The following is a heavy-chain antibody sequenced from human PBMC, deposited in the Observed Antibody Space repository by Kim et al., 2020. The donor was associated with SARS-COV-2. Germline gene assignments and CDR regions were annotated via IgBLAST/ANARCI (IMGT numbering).Heavy chain of an antibody. V-gene: IGHV4-59*01. D-gene: IGHD2-21*01. CDR1: GGSISSYY. Sequence: SETLSLTCTVSGGSISSYYWSWIRQPPGKGLEWMGYIYYSGSTNYNPSLKSRVTISVDTSKNQFSLKLSFVTAAATAVYYCARGSYFDYYYGMDVWGQGTTVTVSS. CDR3: ARGSYFDYYYGMDV. J-gene: IGHJ6*02. CDR2: IYYSGST.